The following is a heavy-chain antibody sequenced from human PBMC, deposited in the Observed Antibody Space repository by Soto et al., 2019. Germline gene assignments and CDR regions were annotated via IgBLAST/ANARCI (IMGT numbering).Heavy chain of an antibody. CDR1: GDSISTYY. CDR3: ARYAGSSWFDY. Sequence: SETLSLTCTVSGDSISTYYRSGIRQPPGKGLEWIGYINYSGRTNYNPSLKSRVTMSLDTSKNQFSLKLRSVTAADTALFYCARYAGSSWFDYWGQGTLVTVSS. CDR2: INYSGRT. J-gene: IGHJ4*02. D-gene: IGHD6-13*01. V-gene: IGHV4-59*01.